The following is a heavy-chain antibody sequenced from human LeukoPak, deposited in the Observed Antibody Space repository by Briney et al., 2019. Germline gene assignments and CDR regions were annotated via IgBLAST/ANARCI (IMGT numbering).Heavy chain of an antibody. J-gene: IGHJ4*02. CDR1: GFTFSSYA. V-gene: IGHV3-48*01. D-gene: IGHD2/OR15-2a*01. CDR3: AGRARPVSMRNYFDY. CDR2: IGNSGSTI. Sequence: GGSLRLSCAASGFTFSSYAMHWVRQAPGKGLEWVAYIGNSGSTIYYAESVKGRFTISRDKAKKSLYLQMNSLRAEDTAVYYCAGRARPVSMRNYFDYWGQGTLVTVSS.